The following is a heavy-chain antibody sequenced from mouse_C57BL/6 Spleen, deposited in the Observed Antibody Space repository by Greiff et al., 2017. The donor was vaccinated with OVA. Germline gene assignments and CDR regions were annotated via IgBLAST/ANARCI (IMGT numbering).Heavy chain of an antibody. Sequence: QVQLQQPGAELVKPGASVKLSCTASGYTFTSYWMQWVKQRPGQGLEWIGEIDPSDSYTNYNQKFKGKATLTVDTSSSTAYMQLSSLTSEDSAVYYGARYVERGQGFAYWGQGTLVTVSA. CDR1: GYTFTSYW. CDR3: ARYVERGQGFAY. CDR2: IDPSDSYT. D-gene: IGHD3-3*01. V-gene: IGHV1-50*01. J-gene: IGHJ3*01.